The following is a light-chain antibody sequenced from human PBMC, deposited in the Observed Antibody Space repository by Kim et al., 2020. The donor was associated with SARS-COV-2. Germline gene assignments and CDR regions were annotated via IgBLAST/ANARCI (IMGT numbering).Light chain of an antibody. J-gene: IGKJ1*01. CDR3: QQYDVDPET. CDR1: QNIHIW. CDR2: KAS. V-gene: IGKV1-5*03. Sequence: GDRVTISCRASQNIHIWLAWFQQKPGKAPRVLMYKASTLESGVPSRFSGSGSGTEFTLPINSLQPDDSATYYCQQYDVDPETFGKGTKL.